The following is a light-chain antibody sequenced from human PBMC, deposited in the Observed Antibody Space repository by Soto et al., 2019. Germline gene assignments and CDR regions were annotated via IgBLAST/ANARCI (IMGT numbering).Light chain of an antibody. CDR2: GAS. CDR1: QSVLSN. Sequence: VLTQSPATLSLSPGERATLSCRASQSVLSNLAWYQQKPGQAPRLLIYGASNRATGIPDRFSGIGSGTEFTLTISRLDPEDFAVDDCQQYGSSGTFGQGTKVEI. CDR3: QQYGSSGT. V-gene: IGKV3-20*01. J-gene: IGKJ1*01.